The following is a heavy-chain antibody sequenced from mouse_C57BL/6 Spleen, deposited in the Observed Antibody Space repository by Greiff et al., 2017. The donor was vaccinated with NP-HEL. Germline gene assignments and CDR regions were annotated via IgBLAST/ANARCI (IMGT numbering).Heavy chain of an antibody. J-gene: IGHJ4*01. V-gene: IGHV3-6*01. CDR2: ISYDGSN. Sequence: EVQVVESGPGLVKPSQSLSLTCSVTGYSITSGYYWNWIRQFPGNKLEWMGYISYDGSNNYNPSLKNRISITRDTSKNQFFLKLNSVTTEDTATYYCATTYSNLYAMDYWGQGTSVTVSS. CDR3: ATTYSNLYAMDY. D-gene: IGHD2-5*01. CDR1: GYSITSGYY.